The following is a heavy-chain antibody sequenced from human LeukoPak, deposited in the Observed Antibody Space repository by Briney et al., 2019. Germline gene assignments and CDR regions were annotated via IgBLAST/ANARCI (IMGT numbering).Heavy chain of an antibody. Sequence: GGSLRLSCAASGFTFSRYAMHWVRQAPGKGLESVSAISSNGGSTYYANSVKGRFTISRDNAKNSLYLQMNSLRPEDTAVYYCARISRYGLDYWGQGTLVTVSS. D-gene: IGHD4-17*01. CDR2: ISSNGGST. V-gene: IGHV3-64*01. J-gene: IGHJ4*02. CDR3: ARISRYGLDY. CDR1: GFTFSRYA.